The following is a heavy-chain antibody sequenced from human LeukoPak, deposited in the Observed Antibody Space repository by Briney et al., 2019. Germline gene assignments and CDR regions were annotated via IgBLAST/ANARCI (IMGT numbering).Heavy chain of an antibody. Sequence: GGSLRLSCAASGFTFSNYGIHWVRQAPGKGLEWVAVISSNGRKTYYADSVKGRFTISRDDSKNTLYLQMNSLSAEDTAIYYCAKEGWDISNWYGRIDDRGQGTLITVSS. CDR3: AKEGWDISNWYGRIDD. D-gene: IGHD6-13*01. CDR1: GFTFSNYG. V-gene: IGHV3-30*18. J-gene: IGHJ4*02. CDR2: ISSNGRKT.